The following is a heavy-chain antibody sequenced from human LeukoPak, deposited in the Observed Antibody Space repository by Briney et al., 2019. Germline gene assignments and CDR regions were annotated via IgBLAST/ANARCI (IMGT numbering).Heavy chain of an antibody. V-gene: IGHV3-23*01. CDR3: AKVPGYYYDSSGYYYFDY. J-gene: IGHJ4*02. D-gene: IGHD3-22*01. CDR2: ISGSGGST. CDR1: GFTFSSYA. Sequence: PGGSLRLSCAASGFTFSSYAMSWVRQAPGKGLEWVAAISGSGGSTYYADSVKGRFTIPRDNSKNTLYLQMNSLRDEDTAVYYCAKVPGYYYDSSGYYYFDYWGQGTLVTVSS.